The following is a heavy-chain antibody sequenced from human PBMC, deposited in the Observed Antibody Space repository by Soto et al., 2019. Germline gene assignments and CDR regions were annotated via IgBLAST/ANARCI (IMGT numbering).Heavy chain of an antibody. CDR1: GGSISSYY. V-gene: IGHV4-59*12. CDR2: IYFSGGT. D-gene: IGHD6-13*01. J-gene: IGHJ4*02. CDR3: ARESRSWYGSIWDY. Sequence: SETPLTCTVSGGSISSYYWSWIRQPPGKGLEWIGYIYFSGGTNYNPSLKSRVTISVDTSKNQFSLKLSSVTAADTAVYYCARESRSWYGSIWDYWGQGTLVTVSS.